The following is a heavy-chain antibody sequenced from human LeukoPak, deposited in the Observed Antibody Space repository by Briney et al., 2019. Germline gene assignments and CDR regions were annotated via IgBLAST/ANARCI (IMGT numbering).Heavy chain of an antibody. CDR3: AKGHWSSGYSPGVDY. Sequence: GGSLRLSCAASGFSFSSYAMSWVRQAPGKGLEWVSTISGSGGNAYYADSVKGRFTISRDNAKNSLYLQMNSLRAEDTALYYCAKGHWSSGYSPGVDYWGQGTLVTVSS. CDR1: GFSFSSYA. D-gene: IGHD5-18*01. V-gene: IGHV3-23*01. J-gene: IGHJ4*02. CDR2: ISGSGGNA.